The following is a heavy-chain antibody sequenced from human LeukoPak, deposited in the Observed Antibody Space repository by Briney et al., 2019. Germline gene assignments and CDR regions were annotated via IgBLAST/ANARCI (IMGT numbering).Heavy chain of an antibody. D-gene: IGHD5-18*01. CDR1: GGSISSYY. CDR3: ARTPERGYTYDYFYYYYMGV. Sequence: SETLSLTCTVSGGSISSYYWSWIRQPPGKGLEWIGYIYYSGSTNYNPSLKSRVTISVDTPKNQFSLKLSSVTAADTAVYYCARTPERGYTYDYFYYYYMGVWGKGTTVTISS. J-gene: IGHJ6*03. V-gene: IGHV4-59*01. CDR2: IYYSGST.